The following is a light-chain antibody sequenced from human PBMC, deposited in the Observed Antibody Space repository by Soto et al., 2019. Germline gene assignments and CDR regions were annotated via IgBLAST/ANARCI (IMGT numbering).Light chain of an antibody. J-gene: IGKJ2*01. CDR1: QSVSSSY. Sequence: EIVLTQSPGTLSLSPGERATLSCRASQSVSSSYLAWYQQKPGQAPRLLIYGASSRATGIPDRFSGSGSGTDFTLTIRRPEPEYFAVYYCPPYRTLYTFRQGAQLEIK. CDR3: PPYRTLYT. V-gene: IGKV3-20*01. CDR2: GAS.